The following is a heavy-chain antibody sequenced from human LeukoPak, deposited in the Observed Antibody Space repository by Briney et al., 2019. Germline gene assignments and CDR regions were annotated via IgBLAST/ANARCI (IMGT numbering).Heavy chain of an antibody. J-gene: IGHJ6*03. D-gene: IGHD1-26*01. V-gene: IGHV3-66*01. CDR1: EFSVGSNY. Sequence: GGSLRLSCAASEFSVGSNYMTWVRQAPGKGLEWVSLIYSGGSTYYADSVKGRFTISRDNSKNTLYLQMNSLRAEDTAVYYCAKDPGSYMIVNYYYYYMDVWGKGTTVTISS. CDR2: IYSGGST. CDR3: AKDPGSYMIVNYYYYYMDV.